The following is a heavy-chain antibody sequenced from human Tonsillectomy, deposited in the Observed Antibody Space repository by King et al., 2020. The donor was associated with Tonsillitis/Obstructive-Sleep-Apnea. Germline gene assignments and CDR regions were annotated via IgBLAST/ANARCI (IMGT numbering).Heavy chain of an antibody. J-gene: IGHJ4*02. CDR1: GGSISSSSYY. Sequence: LQLQESGPGLVKPSETLSLTCTVSGGSISSSSYYWGWIRQPPGKGLEWIGSIYYSGSTYYNPSLKSRVTISVDTSKNQFSLKLSSVTAADTAVYYCGGHGRFCSGGSCFMTGFDYWGQGTLVTVSS. D-gene: IGHD2-15*01. CDR2: IYYSGST. CDR3: GGHGRFCSGGSCFMTGFDY. V-gene: IGHV4-39*01.